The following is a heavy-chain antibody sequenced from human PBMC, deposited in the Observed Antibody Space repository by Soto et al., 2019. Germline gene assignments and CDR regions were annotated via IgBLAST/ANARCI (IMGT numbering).Heavy chain of an antibody. J-gene: IGHJ4*02. CDR3: ARVIPIAVASPDYYFDY. V-gene: IGHV3-15*01. Sequence: PGGSLRLSCAASGFTFSKAWMNWVRQAPGKGLEWVGRLKSKTDGETTDYADSVKGRFTISRDNAKNSLYLQMNSLRAEDTAVYYCARVIPIAVASPDYYFDYWGQGTLVTVSS. D-gene: IGHD6-19*01. CDR2: LKSKTDGETT. CDR1: GFTFSKAW.